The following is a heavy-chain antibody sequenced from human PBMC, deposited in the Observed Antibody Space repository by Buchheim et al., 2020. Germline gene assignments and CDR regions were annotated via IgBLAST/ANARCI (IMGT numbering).Heavy chain of an antibody. V-gene: IGHV3-48*02. Sequence: EVQLVESGGGLVQPGGSLRLSCAASGLTFSTYSMNWVRQAPGKGLEWVSYISSSSATTYYANSVKGRFTISRDSAEHSLYLQMNSLRDEDTAVYYCAASSTAATGTFHYWGQGTL. CDR2: ISSSSATT. CDR1: GLTFSTYS. J-gene: IGHJ4*02. D-gene: IGHD6-13*01. CDR3: AASSTAATGTFHY.